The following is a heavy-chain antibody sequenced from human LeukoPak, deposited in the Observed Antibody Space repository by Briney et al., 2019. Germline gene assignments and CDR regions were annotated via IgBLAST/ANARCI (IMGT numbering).Heavy chain of an antibody. J-gene: IGHJ4*02. Sequence: ASVKVSCKASGYTFTGYDMYWVRQAPGQGLEWMGWINPNSGGTNYAQKFQGRVTMTRDTSISTAYMELSRLRSDDTAVYYYATFEYTSSSLNYWGQGTLVTVSS. CDR1: GYTFTGYD. V-gene: IGHV1-2*02. D-gene: IGHD6-6*01. CDR3: ATFEYTSSSLNY. CDR2: INPNSGGT.